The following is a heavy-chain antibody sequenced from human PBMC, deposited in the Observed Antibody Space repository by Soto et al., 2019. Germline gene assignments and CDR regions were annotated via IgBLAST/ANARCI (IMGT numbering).Heavy chain of an antibody. D-gene: IGHD2-2*01. V-gene: IGHV3-30-3*01. CDR3: ARVVDQTNYYGMDV. CDR2: ISYDGSNK. CDR1: GFTFSSYA. J-gene: IGHJ6*02. Sequence: GGSLRLSCAASGFTFSSYAMHWVRQAPGKGLEWVAVISYDGSNKYYADSVKGRFTISRDNSKNTLYLQMNSLRAEDTAVYYCARVVDQTNYYGMDVWGQGTTVTVSS.